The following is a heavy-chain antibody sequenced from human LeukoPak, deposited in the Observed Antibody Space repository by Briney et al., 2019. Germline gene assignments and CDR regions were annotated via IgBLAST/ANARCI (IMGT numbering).Heavy chain of an antibody. CDR3: ARWPQSPTYYDDSSGYYKYFDC. D-gene: IGHD3-22*01. CDR2: IYYSGST. Sequence: SETLSLTCTVSGGSISSYYWSWIRQPPGKGLEWIGYIYYSGSTNYNPSLKSRVTISADTSKNQFSLKMSSVTAADTAVYYCARWPQSPTYYDDSSGYYKYFDCWGQGTLVTVSS. J-gene: IGHJ4*02. V-gene: IGHV4-59*01. CDR1: GGSISSYY.